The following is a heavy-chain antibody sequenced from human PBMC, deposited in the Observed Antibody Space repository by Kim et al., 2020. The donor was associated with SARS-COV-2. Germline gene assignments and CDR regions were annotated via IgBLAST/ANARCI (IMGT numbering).Heavy chain of an antibody. J-gene: IGHJ4*02. D-gene: IGHD4-17*01. V-gene: IGHV5-51*01. CDR3: ARSPTVTTIDY. Sequence: TRYSPSFQGQVTISADKSISTAYLQWSRLKASDSAMYYCARSPTVTTIDYWGQGTLVTVSS. CDR2: T.